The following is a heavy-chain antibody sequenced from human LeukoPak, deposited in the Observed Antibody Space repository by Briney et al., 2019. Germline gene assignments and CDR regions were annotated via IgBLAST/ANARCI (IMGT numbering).Heavy chain of an antibody. CDR1: GYTFTSYY. D-gene: IGHD3-9*01. Sequence: ASVKVSCKASGYTFTSYYMHWVRQAPGRGLEWMGIINPSGGSTSYAQKFQGRVTMTRDTSTSTVYMELSSLRSEDTAVYYCARTYYDILTGYYKTFDYWGQGTLVTVSS. V-gene: IGHV1-46*01. CDR3: ARTYYDILTGYYKTFDY. J-gene: IGHJ4*02. CDR2: INPSGGST.